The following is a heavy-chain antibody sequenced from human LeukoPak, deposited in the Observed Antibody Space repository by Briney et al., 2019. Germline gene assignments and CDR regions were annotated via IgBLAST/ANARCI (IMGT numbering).Heavy chain of an antibody. J-gene: IGHJ4*02. CDR2: ISAYNGNT. D-gene: IGHD2-2*01. CDR3: AGAHLYCSSTSCYEALGY. V-gene: IGHV1-18*04. CDR1: GYTFTRYG. Sequence: APVKGSCKASGYTFTRYGISRGRQAPGQGLEWVGWISAYNGNTNYAQKLQGRVTMTTDTSTSTAYMELRSLRSDDTAVYYCAGAHLYCSSTSCYEALGYWGQGTLVTVSS.